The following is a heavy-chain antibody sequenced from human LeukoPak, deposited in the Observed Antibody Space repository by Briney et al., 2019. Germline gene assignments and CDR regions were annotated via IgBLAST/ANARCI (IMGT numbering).Heavy chain of an antibody. Sequence: GGSLRLSCAASGFTVSSSYMSWVRQAPGKGLEWVSVIYSGGSTYSAGSVKGRFTISRDISKNTLYLQMNSLRAEDTAVYYCARDIGGIFDSWGQGTLVTVSS. CDR1: GFTVSSSY. CDR2: IYSGGST. CDR3: ARDIGGIFDS. J-gene: IGHJ4*02. V-gene: IGHV3-66*01. D-gene: IGHD1-26*01.